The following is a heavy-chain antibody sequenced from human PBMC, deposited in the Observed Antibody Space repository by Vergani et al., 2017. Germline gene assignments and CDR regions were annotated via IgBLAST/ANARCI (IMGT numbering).Heavy chain of an antibody. J-gene: IGHJ6*03. V-gene: IGHV4-34*01. D-gene: IGHD5-12*01. Sequence: QVQLQQWGAELLKPSETLSLTCAVYGGSFSGYYWSWIRQPPGKGLEWIEEINHSGSTNYNPSLKSRVTISVDTSKNQFSLKLSSVTAADTAVYYCARLKQLRAGYYYYYMDVWGKGTTVTVSS. CDR1: GGSFSGYY. CDR3: ARLKQLRAGYYYYYMDV. CDR2: INHSGST.